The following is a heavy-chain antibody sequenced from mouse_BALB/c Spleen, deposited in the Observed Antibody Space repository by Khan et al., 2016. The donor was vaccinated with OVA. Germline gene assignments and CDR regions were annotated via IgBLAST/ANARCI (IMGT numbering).Heavy chain of an antibody. J-gene: IGHJ3*01. D-gene: IGHD4-1*01. V-gene: IGHV3-2*02. Sequence: EVQLQESGPGLVKPSQSLSLTCTVTGYSITTDYAWNWIRQFPGNKLEWMGYIGYRGSTSYNPSLKSRISITRDTSKNQFFLQLNSVTTEDTATLCCARLGPGFSYWGQGTLVTVTA. CDR3: ARLGPGFSY. CDR2: IGYRGST. CDR1: GYSITTDYA.